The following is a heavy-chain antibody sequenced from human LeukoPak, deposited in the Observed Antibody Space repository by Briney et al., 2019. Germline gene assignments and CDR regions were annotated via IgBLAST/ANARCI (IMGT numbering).Heavy chain of an antibody. Sequence: PSETLSLTCTVSGGSISSGSYYWSWIRQPAGKGLEWIGRIYTSGSTNYNPSLKSRVTISVDTSKNQFSLKLSSVTAADTAVYYCARELSVGYGSGSYYNEMNWFDPWGQGTLVTVSS. D-gene: IGHD3-10*01. V-gene: IGHV4-61*02. CDR2: IYTSGST. CDR3: ARELSVGYGSGSYYNEMNWFDP. CDR1: GGSISSGSYY. J-gene: IGHJ5*02.